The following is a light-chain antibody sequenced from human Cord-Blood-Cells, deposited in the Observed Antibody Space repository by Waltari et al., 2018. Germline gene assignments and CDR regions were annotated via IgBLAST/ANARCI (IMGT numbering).Light chain of an antibody. CDR2: EVS. CDR3: SSYAGGNDFVV. CDR1: SSDVGGSNY. Sequence: QSALTQPPSASGSPGQSVTISCTGTSSDVGGSNYVPWYQQHPGKAPKLMFYEVSKRRSGVPDRFSGSKTGTTASLTVSGLQAEDEADYYCSSYAGGNDFVVFGGGTKLTVL. J-gene: IGLJ2*01. V-gene: IGLV2-8*01.